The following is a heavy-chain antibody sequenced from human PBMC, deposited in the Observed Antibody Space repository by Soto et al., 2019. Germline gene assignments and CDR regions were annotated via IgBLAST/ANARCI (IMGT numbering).Heavy chain of an antibody. CDR3: AREAYDFWSGYYGTYGMDD. D-gene: IGHD3-3*01. CDR1: GFTFSSYE. Sequence: LRLSCAASGFTFSSYEMNWVRQAPGKGLEWVSYISSSGSTIYYADSVKGRFTISRDNAKNSLYLQMNSLRAEDTAVYYCAREAYDFWSGYYGTYGMDDWGKGTTVTVS. V-gene: IGHV3-48*03. CDR2: ISSSGSTI. J-gene: IGHJ6*04.